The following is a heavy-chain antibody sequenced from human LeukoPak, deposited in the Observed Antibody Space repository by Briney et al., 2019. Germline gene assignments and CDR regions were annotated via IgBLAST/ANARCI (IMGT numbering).Heavy chain of an antibody. V-gene: IGHV4-4*07. CDR2: IYTTGST. D-gene: IGHD6-19*01. J-gene: IGHJ4*02. Sequence: SETLSLTCTVSGGSISSHYWTWIRQPAGKGLEWIGRIYTTGSTNYNPSLNSRVTMSVDMSKNQFSLKLSSVTAADTAVYYCARQIAVAGKAEFDYWGQGTLVTVSS. CDR1: GGSISSHY. CDR3: ARQIAVAGKAEFDY.